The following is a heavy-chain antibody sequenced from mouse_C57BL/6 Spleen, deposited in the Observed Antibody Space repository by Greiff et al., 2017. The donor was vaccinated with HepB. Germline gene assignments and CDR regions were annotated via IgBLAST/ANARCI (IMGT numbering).Heavy chain of an antibody. V-gene: IGHV5-9-1*02. CDR2: ISSGGDYI. J-gene: IGHJ4*01. CDR3: TRGEVTTGAMDY. Sequence: EVQVVESGEGLVKPGGSLKLSCAASGFTFSSYAMSWVRQTPEKRLEWVAYISSGGDYIYYADTVKGRFTISRDNARNTLYLQMSSLKSEDTAMYYCTRGEVTTGAMDYWGQGTSVTVSS. D-gene: IGHD2-2*01. CDR1: GFTFSSYA.